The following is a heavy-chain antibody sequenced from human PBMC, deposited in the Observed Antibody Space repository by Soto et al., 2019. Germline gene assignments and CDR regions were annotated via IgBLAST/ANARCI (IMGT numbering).Heavy chain of an antibody. Sequence: SETLSLTCTVSGGSISSYYWSWIRQPPGKGLEWIGYIYYSGSTNYNPSLKSRVTISVDTSKNQFSLKLSSVTAADTAVYYCARCYGGNSDANWFDPWGQGTPVTVSS. D-gene: IGHD4-17*01. CDR1: GGSISSYY. V-gene: IGHV4-59*01. CDR3: ARCYGGNSDANWFDP. J-gene: IGHJ5*02. CDR2: IYYSGST.